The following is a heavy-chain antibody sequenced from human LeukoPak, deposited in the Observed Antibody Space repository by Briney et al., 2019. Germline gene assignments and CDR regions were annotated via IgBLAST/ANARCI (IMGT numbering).Heavy chain of an antibody. V-gene: IGHV4-39*01. D-gene: IGHD3-10*01. J-gene: IGHJ4*02. Sequence: SETLSLTCTVSGGSISSSSYYWGWIRQPPGKGLEWIGSIYYSGSTYYNPSLKSRVTISVDTSKNQFSLKLSSVTAADTAVYYCARRPKRGITMVQGVTFDYWGQGTLVTVSS. CDR3: ARRPKRGITMVQGVTFDY. CDR1: GGSISSSSYY. CDR2: IYYSGST.